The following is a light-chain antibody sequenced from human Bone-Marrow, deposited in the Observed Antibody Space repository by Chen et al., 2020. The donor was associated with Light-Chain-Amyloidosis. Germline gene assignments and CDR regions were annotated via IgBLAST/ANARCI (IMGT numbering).Light chain of an antibody. CDR2: EVT. Sequence: QSALTQPASVSGSPGQSITISCTGTSSDVGGDNHVSWYQPHPDKAHKLMIYEVTNRPSWVPDLCSGSKSDNTASLTISGLQTEDEADYFCSSYTITNTLVFGSGTRVTVL. V-gene: IGLV2-14*01. J-gene: IGLJ1*01. CDR3: SSYTITNTLV. CDR1: SSDVGGDNH.